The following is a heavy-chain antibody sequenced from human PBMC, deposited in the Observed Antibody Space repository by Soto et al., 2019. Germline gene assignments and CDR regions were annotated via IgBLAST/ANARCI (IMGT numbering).Heavy chain of an antibody. CDR3: ATAVVGYGGPTYFDY. J-gene: IGHJ4*02. D-gene: IGHD4-17*01. V-gene: IGHV3-23*01. Sequence: PGGSLRLSCAASGFTFSNYAVTWVRQAPGKGLEWVSTISGSGGSTYYADSVKGRFTISRDNSKNTLYLQMNSLRAEDTAVYYCATAVVGYGGPTYFDYWGQGTLVTVSS. CDR1: GFTFSNYA. CDR2: ISGSGGST.